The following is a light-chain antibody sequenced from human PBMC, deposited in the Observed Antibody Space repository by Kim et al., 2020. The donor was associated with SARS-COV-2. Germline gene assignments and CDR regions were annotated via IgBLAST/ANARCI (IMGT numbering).Light chain of an antibody. J-gene: IGKJ2*01. CDR2: TAS. V-gene: IGKV1-12*01. Sequence: DIQMTQSPSSLSASVGDRVTITCRASQIVINWLAWYQQKPGQAPKLLISTASSLQSGIPSRFTGAGSGTDFTLTINSLQPEDSATYYCQQRMSFPYTFGQGTKLEI. CDR3: QQRMSFPYT. CDR1: QIVINW.